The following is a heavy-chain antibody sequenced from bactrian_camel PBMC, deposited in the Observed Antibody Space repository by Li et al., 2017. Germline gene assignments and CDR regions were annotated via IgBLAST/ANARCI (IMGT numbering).Heavy chain of an antibody. CDR2: IFQDNTV. J-gene: IGHJ7*01. V-gene: IGHV3S53*01. Sequence: HVQLVESGGGSLQAGGSLRLSCSAPGYMNSTYCLVWFRQASGKAREGVASIFQDNTVYYSDSVKGRFTISQDASENSVYLQMDSLTPDDTATYYCGARRRGGGPCPRIPTLVPSPDYVGKGTQVTVS. CDR1: GYMNSTYC. D-gene: IGHD7*01.